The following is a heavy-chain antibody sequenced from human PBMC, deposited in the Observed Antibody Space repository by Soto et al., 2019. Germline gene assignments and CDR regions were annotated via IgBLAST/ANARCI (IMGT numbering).Heavy chain of an antibody. CDR1: GFTFSIYG. CDR2: ISGSGGST. CDR3: AKRDQQC. D-gene: IGHD6-19*01. J-gene: IGHJ4*02. Sequence: EAQLLESXXXXXXXXXXLRLSCAASGFTFSIYGMTWVRQAPGKGLEWVSAISGSGGSTYYADSVKGRFTISRDNSNNTLYLQMNRLRVEDTAVYYCAKRDQQCWGQGTLVTVSS. V-gene: IGHV3-23*01.